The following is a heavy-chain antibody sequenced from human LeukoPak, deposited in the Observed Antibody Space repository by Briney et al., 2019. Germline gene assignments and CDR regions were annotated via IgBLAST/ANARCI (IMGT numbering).Heavy chain of an antibody. J-gene: IGHJ4*02. D-gene: IGHD4-23*01. V-gene: IGHV4-38-2*02. CDR3: AREESATVGFDY. CDR1: GYSISSGYY. CDR2: IYHSGST. Sequence: SETLSLTCTVSGYSISSGYYWGWIRQPPGKGLGWIGSIYHSGSTYYNPSLKSRVTISVDTSKNQFSLKLSSVTAADTAVYYCAREESATVGFDYWGQGTLITVSS.